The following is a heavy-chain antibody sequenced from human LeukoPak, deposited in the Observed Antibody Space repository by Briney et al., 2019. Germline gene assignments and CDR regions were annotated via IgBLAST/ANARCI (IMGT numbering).Heavy chain of an antibody. D-gene: IGHD3-10*02. J-gene: IGHJ6*04. CDR3: AELGITMIGGV. CDR1: EFTFSSYS. CDR2: ISSSGSTI. V-gene: IGHV3-48*04. Sequence: GGSLRLSCAGSEFTFSSYSMHWVRQAPGKGLEWVSYISSSGSTIYYADSVKGRFTISRDNAKNSLYLQMNSLRAGDTAVYYCAELGITMIGGVWGKGTTVTISS.